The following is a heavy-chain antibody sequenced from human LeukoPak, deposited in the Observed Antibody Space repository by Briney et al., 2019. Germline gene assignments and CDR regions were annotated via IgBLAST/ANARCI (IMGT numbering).Heavy chain of an antibody. CDR3: ARDLRTFHP. CDR2: IYYSGST. CDR1: GGSISSHY. J-gene: IGHJ5*02. V-gene: IGHV4-59*11. Sequence: YPSETLSLTCTVSGGSISSHYWSWIRQPPGKGLEWIGYIYYSGSTNYNPSLKSRVTISVDTSKNQFSLKLSSVTAADTAVYYCARDLRTFHPWGQGTLVTVSS.